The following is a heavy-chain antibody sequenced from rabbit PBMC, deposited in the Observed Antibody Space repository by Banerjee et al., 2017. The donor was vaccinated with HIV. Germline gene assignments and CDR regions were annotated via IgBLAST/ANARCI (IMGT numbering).Heavy chain of an antibody. CDR3: ARGNNGAGYGYVNL. Sequence: QQQLEESGGDLVKPGGTLTLTCTASGFDLSNNYYMCWVRQAPGKGLEWIGCIYTGDGSTYYASWAKGRFTITKTSSTTVTLQMTSLTAADTATYFCARGNNGAGYGYVNLWGQGTLVTVS. D-gene: IGHD6-1*01. CDR2: IYTGDGST. J-gene: IGHJ4*01. CDR1: GFDLSNNYY. V-gene: IGHV1S45*01.